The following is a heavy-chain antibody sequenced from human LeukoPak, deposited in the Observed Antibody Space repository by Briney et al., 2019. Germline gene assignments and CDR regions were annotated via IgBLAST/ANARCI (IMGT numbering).Heavy chain of an antibody. J-gene: IGHJ6*02. CDR1: GFTFSSYA. CDR2: ISGSGGST. D-gene: IGHD4-17*01. CDR3: AKDKLVYGDYYYYYGMDV. Sequence: GGSLRLSCAASGFTFSSYAMSWVRQAPGKGLEWVSAISGSGGSTYYADSVKGRFTIPRDNSKNTLYLQMNSLRAEDTAVYYCAKDKLVYGDYYYYYGMDVWGQGTTVTVSS. V-gene: IGHV3-23*01.